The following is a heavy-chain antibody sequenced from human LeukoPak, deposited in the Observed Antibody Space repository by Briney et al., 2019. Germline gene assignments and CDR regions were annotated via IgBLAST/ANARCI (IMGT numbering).Heavy chain of an antibody. CDR3: ARDYGDFPAYYFDY. Sequence: SETLSLTCTVSGGSISPYFWSWIRQPPGRGLEWIGYIYYSGSTTYNPSFKTRVTMSMDTSMNQFSLKLRSVTAADTAVYYCARDYGDFPAYYFDYWGQGTLVTVSS. CDR2: IYYSGST. V-gene: IGHV4-59*12. CDR1: GGSISPYF. J-gene: IGHJ4*02. D-gene: IGHD4-17*01.